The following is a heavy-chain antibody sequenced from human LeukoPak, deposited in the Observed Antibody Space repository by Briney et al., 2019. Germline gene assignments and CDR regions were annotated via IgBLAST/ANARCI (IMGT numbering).Heavy chain of an antibody. D-gene: IGHD1-20*01. CDR1: GGSISSYY. CDR3: ARDGYGITGTTHNWFDP. V-gene: IGHV4-4*07. J-gene: IGHJ5*02. Sequence: SETLSLTCTVSGGSISSYYWSWIRQPAGKGLEWIGRIYTSGSTNYNPSLKSRVTMSVDTSKNQFSLKLSSVTAADTAVYYCARDGYGITGTTHNWFDPWGQGTLVTVSS. CDR2: IYTSGST.